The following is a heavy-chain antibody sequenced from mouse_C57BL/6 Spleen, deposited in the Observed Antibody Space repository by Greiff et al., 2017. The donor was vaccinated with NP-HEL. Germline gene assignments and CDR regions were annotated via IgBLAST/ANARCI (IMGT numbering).Heavy chain of an antibody. J-gene: IGHJ1*03. V-gene: IGHV1-53*01. D-gene: IGHD1-1*01. CDR3: ARVRITTVVDWYFDV. CDR1: GYTFTSYW. CDR2: INPSNGGT. Sequence: VQLQQSGTELVKPGASVKLSCKASGYTFTSYWMHWVKQRPGQGLEWIGNINPSNGGTNYNEKFKSKATLTVDKSSSTAYMQLSSLPSEDSAVYYCARVRITTVVDWYFDVWGTGTTVTVSS.